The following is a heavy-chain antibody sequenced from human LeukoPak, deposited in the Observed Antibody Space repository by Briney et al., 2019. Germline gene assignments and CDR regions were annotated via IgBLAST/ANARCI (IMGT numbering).Heavy chain of an antibody. V-gene: IGHV4-34*01. D-gene: IGHD6-13*01. CDR1: GGSFSGYY. J-gene: IGHJ1*01. CDR3: ARGPRYSSSWYRHFQH. CDR2: INHSGST. Sequence: SETLSLTCAVYGGSFSGYYWSWIRQPPGKGLEWIGEINHSGSTNYNPSLKSRVTISVDTSKNQFSLKLSSVTAADTAVYYCARGPRYSSSWYRHFQHWGQGTLVTVSS.